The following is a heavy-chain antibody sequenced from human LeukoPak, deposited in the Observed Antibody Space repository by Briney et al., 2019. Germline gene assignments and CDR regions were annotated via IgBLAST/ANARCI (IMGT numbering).Heavy chain of an antibody. J-gene: IGHJ4*02. CDR2: IKQDGSGK. Sequence: PGRSLRLSCVASGFTFSSYWMSWVRQAAGKGLEWVANIKQDGSGKYYVDSVKGRFTISRDNAKNSLYQQMNSLRAEDTAVYYCARDLFDTVTTGYFDYWGQGTLVTVSS. D-gene: IGHD4-17*01. V-gene: IGHV3-7*01. CDR3: ARDLFDTVTTGYFDY. CDR1: GFTFSSYW.